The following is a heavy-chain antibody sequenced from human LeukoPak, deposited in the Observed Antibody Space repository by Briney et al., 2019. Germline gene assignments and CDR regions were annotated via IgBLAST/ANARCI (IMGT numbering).Heavy chain of an antibody. CDR3: ARQGGSYLYYYYMDV. Sequence: GESLKISCKGSGYSFTSYWIGWVRQMPGKGLEWMGIIYPGDSDTRYSPSFQGQVTISADKSISTAYPQWSSLKASDTAMYYCARQGGSYLYYYYMDVWGKGTTVTVSS. CDR2: IYPGDSDT. D-gene: IGHD1-26*01. J-gene: IGHJ6*03. V-gene: IGHV5-51*01. CDR1: GYSFTSYW.